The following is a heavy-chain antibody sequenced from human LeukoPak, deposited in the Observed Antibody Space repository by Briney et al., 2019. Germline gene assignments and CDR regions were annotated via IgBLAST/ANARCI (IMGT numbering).Heavy chain of an antibody. CDR2: ISTDGNDK. CDR3: AKDKSVSADYYFDY. J-gene: IGHJ4*02. Sequence: GGSLRLSCAASGFTFSGYAMHWVRQAPGKGLEWLTVISTDGNDKHYADSVKGRFTVARDNSKNTLLLQMNNVRTEDTAVYYCAKDKSVSADYYFDYWGQGTLATVSS. V-gene: IGHV3-30*04. D-gene: IGHD3-10*01. CDR1: GFTFSGYA.